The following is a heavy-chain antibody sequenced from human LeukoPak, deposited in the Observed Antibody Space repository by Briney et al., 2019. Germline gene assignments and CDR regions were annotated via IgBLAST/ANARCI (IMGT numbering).Heavy chain of an antibody. D-gene: IGHD3-10*01. J-gene: IGHJ4*02. CDR2: IRGSGDNT. V-gene: IGHV3-23*01. CDR3: AKDSGSGSYYY. Sequence: GGSLRLSCAASGFNFSTYAMSWVRQAPGKGLEWVSGIRGSGDNTYYADSVKGRFTISRDNSKNTLYLQMNSLRAEDTAVYYCAKDSGSGSYYYWGQGTLVTVSS. CDR1: GFNFSTYA.